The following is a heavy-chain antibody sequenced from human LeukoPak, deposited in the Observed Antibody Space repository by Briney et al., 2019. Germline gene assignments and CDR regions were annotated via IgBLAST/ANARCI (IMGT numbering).Heavy chain of an antibody. CDR1: GGTFSSYA. CDR2: IIPIFGTA. J-gene: IGHJ4*02. Sequence: SVKVSCKASGGTFSSYAISWVRQAPGQGLEWMGGIIPIFGTANYAQKFQGRVTITADESTSTAYMKLSSLRSEDTAVYYCARRGLLGPLDYWGQGTLVTVSS. CDR3: ARRGLLGPLDY. V-gene: IGHV1-69*13. D-gene: IGHD2-21*01.